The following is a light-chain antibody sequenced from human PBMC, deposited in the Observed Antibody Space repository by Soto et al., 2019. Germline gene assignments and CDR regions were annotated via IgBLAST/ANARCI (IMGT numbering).Light chain of an antibody. Sequence: NFMLTQPHSVSESPGKTVTISCTGSSGSIASHYVQWYQQRPGSAPTTVIYENNQRPSGVPDRFSGSIDSSSNSASLTISGLKTDDEADYYCYSAADNANLVVFGGGTKVTVL. CDR3: YSAADNANLVV. CDR2: ENN. V-gene: IGLV6-57*02. CDR1: SGSIASHY. J-gene: IGLJ2*01.